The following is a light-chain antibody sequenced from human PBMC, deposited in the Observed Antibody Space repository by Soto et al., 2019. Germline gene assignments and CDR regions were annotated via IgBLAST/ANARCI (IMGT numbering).Light chain of an antibody. CDR3: VLYLGSGISV. CDR2: TTN. V-gene: IGLV8-61*01. J-gene: IGLJ3*02. CDR1: SGSVSTTYY. Sequence: QTVVTQEPSFSVSPGGTVTLTCGLHSGSVSTTYYPGWYQQTPGQAPRTLIYTTNTRSSGVPDRFSGSILGNKAALTITGAQADDESVYYCVLYLGSGISVFGGGTQLTVL.